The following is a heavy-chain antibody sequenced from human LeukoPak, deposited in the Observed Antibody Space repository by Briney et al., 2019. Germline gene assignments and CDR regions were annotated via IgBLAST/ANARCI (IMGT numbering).Heavy chain of an antibody. V-gene: IGHV4-30-4*01. CDR1: GGSISSGDYY. Sequence: SETLSLTCTVSGGSISSGDYYWSWIRQPPGKGLEWIGYIYYSGSTYYNPSLKSRVTISVDTSKNQFSLKLSSVTAADTAVYYCARNMVRGELDYWGQGTLVTVSS. CDR2: IYYSGST. J-gene: IGHJ4*02. CDR3: ARNMVRGELDY. D-gene: IGHD3-10*01.